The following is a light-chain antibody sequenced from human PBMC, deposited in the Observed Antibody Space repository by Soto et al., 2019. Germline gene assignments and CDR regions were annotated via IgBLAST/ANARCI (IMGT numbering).Light chain of an antibody. CDR1: SSDVGGYNY. V-gene: IGLV2-8*01. CDR3: SSYAGSSNV. Sequence: QSALTQPPSASGSPGQSVAIPCTGTSSDVGGYNYVSWYQHHPGKAPKLMIYEVNKRPSGVPDRFSGSKSGNTASLTVSGLQAEDEADYYCSSYAGSSNVFGTGTKVTVL. J-gene: IGLJ1*01. CDR2: EVN.